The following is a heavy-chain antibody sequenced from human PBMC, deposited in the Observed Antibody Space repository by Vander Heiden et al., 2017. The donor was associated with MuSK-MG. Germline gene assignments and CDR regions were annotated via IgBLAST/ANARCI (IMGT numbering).Heavy chain of an antibody. J-gene: IGHJ6*03. Sequence: QVQLQESGPGLVKPSQTPSLTCTVSGGSISSGSYYWSWIRQPAGKGLEWIGRIYTSGSTNYNPSLKSRVTMSVDTSKNQFSLKLSSVTAADTAVYYCAREELEYYDSSGYFRDYYMDVWGKGTTVTVSS. CDR2: IYTSGST. CDR3: AREELEYYDSSGYFRDYYMDV. CDR1: GGSISSGSYY. V-gene: IGHV4-61*02. D-gene: IGHD3-22*01.